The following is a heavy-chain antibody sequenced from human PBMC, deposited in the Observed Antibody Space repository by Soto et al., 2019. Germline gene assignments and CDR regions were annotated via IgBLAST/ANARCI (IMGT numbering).Heavy chain of an antibody. CDR1: GYTFTDYY. Sequence: QEQLVQSGAEVKKPGASLKVSCKASGYTFTDYYIHWVRQAPGQGLEWVGWINPDSGGTNLAQRFKGRVTMTSDTSINTAYMELSSLRSDHTAVYYCAIRTGQLAIISEFDGDWFFEVWGRGTLVTVS. CDR3: AIRTGQLAIISEFDGDWFFEV. J-gene: IGHJ2*01. D-gene: IGHD2-2*01. CDR2: INPDSGGT. V-gene: IGHV1-2*02.